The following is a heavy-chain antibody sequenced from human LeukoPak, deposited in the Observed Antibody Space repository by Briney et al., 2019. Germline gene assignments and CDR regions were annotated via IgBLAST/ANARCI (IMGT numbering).Heavy chain of an antibody. CDR1: GFTFSSYG. CDR3: ARESYGDYQLGIDY. J-gene: IGHJ4*02. Sequence: GGSLRLSCAASGFTFSSYGMHWVRQAPGKGLEWVAVIWYDGSNKHYADSVKGRFTISRDNSKNTLYLQMNSLRAEDTAVYYCARESYGDYQLGIDYWGQGTLVTVSS. CDR2: IWYDGSNK. D-gene: IGHD4-17*01. V-gene: IGHV3-33*01.